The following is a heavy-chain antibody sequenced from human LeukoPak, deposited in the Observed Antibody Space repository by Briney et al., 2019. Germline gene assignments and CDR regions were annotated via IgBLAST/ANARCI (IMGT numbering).Heavy chain of an antibody. D-gene: IGHD2-15*01. V-gene: IGHV4-39*07. Sequence: SETLSLTCTVSGGSISSSSYYWGWIRQPPGKGLEWIGSIYYSGSTYYNPSLKSRVTISVDTSKNQFSLKLSSVTAADTAVYYCARVGNPWTMILGVDDAFDIWGQGTMVTVSS. CDR1: GGSISSSSYY. CDR2: IYYSGST. CDR3: ARVGNPWTMILGVDDAFDI. J-gene: IGHJ3*02.